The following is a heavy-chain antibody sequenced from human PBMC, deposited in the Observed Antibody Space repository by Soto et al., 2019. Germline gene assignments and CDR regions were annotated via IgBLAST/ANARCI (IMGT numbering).Heavy chain of an antibody. D-gene: IGHD3-10*01. CDR1: GHSFTPYW. Sequence: GESLKISSTCSGHSFTPYWIAWVRQMPGKGLEWVGIIYPGDSDTRYSPSFEGHVTISVDKSISTAFLQWNSLKASDNAIYYCARHSTSAPKDYWGQGTLVTVSS. V-gene: IGHV5-51*01. CDR2: IYPGDSDT. CDR3: ARHSTSAPKDY. J-gene: IGHJ4*01.